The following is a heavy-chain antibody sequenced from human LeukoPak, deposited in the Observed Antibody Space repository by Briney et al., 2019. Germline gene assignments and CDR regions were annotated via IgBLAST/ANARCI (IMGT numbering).Heavy chain of an antibody. Sequence: GASVKVSCKASGYTFTGYYMHWVRQAPGQGLEWMGWINPNSGGTNYAQKFQGRVTMTRDTSISTAYMELSRLRSDDTAVYYCARVNGGQPLDAFDIWGQGTMVTVSS. D-gene: IGHD4-23*01. V-gene: IGHV1-2*02. J-gene: IGHJ3*02. CDR2: INPNSGGT. CDR3: ARVNGGQPLDAFDI. CDR1: GYTFTGYY.